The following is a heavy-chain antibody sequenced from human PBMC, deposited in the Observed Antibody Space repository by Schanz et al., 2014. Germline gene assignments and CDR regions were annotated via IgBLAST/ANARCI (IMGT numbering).Heavy chain of an antibody. Sequence: QVQLVQSGAEVKKPGASVKVSCKASGYTFTNFYIHWVRQAPGQGLEWMGIINPSGGGTSYALRFQDRVTVTRDTSRSTVYMELRSLRSDDTAVYYCARDRRRYCSTASCLHDNWFDPWGQGTLVIVSS. D-gene: IGHD2-2*01. CDR2: INPSGGGT. V-gene: IGHV1-46*01. J-gene: IGHJ5*02. CDR1: GYTFTNFY. CDR3: ARDRRRYCSTASCLHDNWFDP.